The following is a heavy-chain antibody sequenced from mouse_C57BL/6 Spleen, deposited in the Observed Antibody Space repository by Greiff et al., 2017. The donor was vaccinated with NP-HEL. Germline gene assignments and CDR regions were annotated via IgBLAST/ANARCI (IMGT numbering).Heavy chain of an antibody. CDR1: GYTFTSYW. V-gene: IGHV1-69*01. J-gene: IGHJ3*01. D-gene: IGHD1-1*01. CDR2: IDPSDSYT. Sequence: QVQLQQFGAELVMPGASVKLSCKASGYTFTSYWMHWVKQRPGQGLEWIGEIDPSDSYTNYNQKFKGKSTLTVDKSSSTAYMQLSSLTSEDSAVYYCARPYYGSSYGFAYWGQGTLVTVSA. CDR3: ARPYYGSSYGFAY.